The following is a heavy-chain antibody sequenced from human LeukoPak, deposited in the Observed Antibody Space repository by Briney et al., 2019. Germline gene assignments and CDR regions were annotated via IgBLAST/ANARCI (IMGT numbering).Heavy chain of an antibody. CDR1: GGSISSYY. Sequence: PSETLSLTCTVSGGSISSYYWSWIRQPPRKGLEWIGYIYYGGTPNYSPSLKSRVTISVDTSKNQFSLRLTSVTAADTAVYYCVRENEEDRFDPWGQGTLVTVSS. CDR3: VRENEEDRFDP. J-gene: IGHJ5*02. V-gene: IGHV4-59*01. CDR2: IYYGGTP.